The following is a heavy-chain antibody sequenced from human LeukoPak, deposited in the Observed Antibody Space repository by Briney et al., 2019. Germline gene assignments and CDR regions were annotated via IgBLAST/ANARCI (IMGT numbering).Heavy chain of an antibody. V-gene: IGHV5-51*01. CDR3: ARGPLAAAWDY. J-gene: IGHJ4*02. Sequence: GESLKISCKGSGYSFTSYWIGWVRQIPGKALKWMGIIYPGDSDTRYSPSFQGQVTISADKSISTAYLQWSSLKASDTATYYCARGPLAAAWDYWGLGTLVTVSS. D-gene: IGHD6-13*01. CDR2: IYPGDSDT. CDR1: GYSFTSYW.